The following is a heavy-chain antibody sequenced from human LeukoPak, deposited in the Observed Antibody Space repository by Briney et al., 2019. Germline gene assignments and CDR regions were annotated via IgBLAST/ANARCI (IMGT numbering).Heavy chain of an antibody. CDR2: ISSSSSYI. CDR3: ARDHYCGGDRLTSGWFDP. V-gene: IGHV3-21*01. Sequence: AGGSLRLTCAASGFTFSSYSMNWVRQAPGKGLEWVSSISSSSSYIYYADSVKGRFTISRDNAKNSLYLKMNSLRAEDTAVYYCARDHYCGGDRLTSGWFDPWGQGTLVTVSS. CDR1: GFTFSSYS. J-gene: IGHJ5*02. D-gene: IGHD2-21*02.